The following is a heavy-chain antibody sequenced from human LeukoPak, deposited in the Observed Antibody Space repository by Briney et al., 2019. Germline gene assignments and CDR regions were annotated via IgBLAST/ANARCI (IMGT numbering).Heavy chain of an antibody. J-gene: IGHJ4*02. CDR2: IYSGGST. D-gene: IGHD6-13*01. V-gene: IGHV3-66*01. Sequence: GGSLRLSCAASGFTVSSNYMSWVRQAPGKGLEWVSVIYSGGSTYYADSVKGRFTISRDNSKNTLYLQMNSLRAEDTAVYYCARSVLYSSSWYRLGYFDYWGQGTLVTVSS. CDR1: GFTVSSNY. CDR3: ARSVLYSSSWYRLGYFDY.